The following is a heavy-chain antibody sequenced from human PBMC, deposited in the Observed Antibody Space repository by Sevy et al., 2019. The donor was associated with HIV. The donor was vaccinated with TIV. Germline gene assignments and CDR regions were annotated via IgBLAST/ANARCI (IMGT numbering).Heavy chain of an antibody. Sequence: ASVKVSCKASGGTFSSYAISWVRQAPGQGLEWMGRIIPILGIANYAQKFQGRVTITADKSTSTAYMELSSLRSEDTAVYYCAGGYCSSTSCYLPPHYYYYGMDVWGQGTTVTVSS. J-gene: IGHJ6*02. V-gene: IGHV1-69*04. CDR2: IIPILGIA. CDR3: AGGYCSSTSCYLPPHYYYYGMDV. CDR1: GGTFSSYA. D-gene: IGHD2-2*01.